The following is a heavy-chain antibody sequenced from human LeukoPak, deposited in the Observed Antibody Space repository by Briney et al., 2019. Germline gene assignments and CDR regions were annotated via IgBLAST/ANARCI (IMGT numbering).Heavy chain of an antibody. Sequence: GGSLRLSCAASGFTVSSNYMSWVRQAPGKGLEWVSVIYSGGSTYYADSVKGRFTISRHNSKNTLYLQMNSLRAEDTAVYYRARERITMVRGVTPYYYGMDVWGQGTTVTVSS. CDR3: ARERITMVRGVTPYYYGMDV. V-gene: IGHV3-53*04. CDR2: IYSGGST. D-gene: IGHD3-10*01. J-gene: IGHJ6*02. CDR1: GFTVSSNY.